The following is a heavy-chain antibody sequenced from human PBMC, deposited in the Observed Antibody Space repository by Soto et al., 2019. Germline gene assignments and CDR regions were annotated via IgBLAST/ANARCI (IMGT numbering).Heavy chain of an antibody. J-gene: IGHJ6*02. CDR2: ILHDGSAE. D-gene: IGHD4-4*01. V-gene: IGHV3-30*03. CDR3: ARSRDGYSFYFYYGREA. CDR1: GFIFTSYG. Sequence: GGSLRLSCAASGFIFTSYGMHWVRQAPGKGLEWMALILHDGSAEYYADSVKGRFTISRGNSKNTLYLQMNSLTAEDTAVYYCARSRDGYSFYFYYGREAWGQGTTVSVSS.